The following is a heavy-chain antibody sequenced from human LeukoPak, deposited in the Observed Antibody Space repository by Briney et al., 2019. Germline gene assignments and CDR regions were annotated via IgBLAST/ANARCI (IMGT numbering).Heavy chain of an antibody. CDR2: IYTSGST. CDR3: AREKGSVAGPDAGLYYYYGMDV. CDR1: GGSISSYY. J-gene: IGHJ6*02. Sequence: SETLSLTCTVSGGSISSYYWSWLRQPAGKGLEWLGRIYTSGSTNYNPSLKSRVTMSVDTSKNQFSLKLSSVTAADTAVYYCAREKGSVAGPDAGLYYYYGMDVWGQGTTVTVSS. V-gene: IGHV4-4*07. D-gene: IGHD6-19*01.